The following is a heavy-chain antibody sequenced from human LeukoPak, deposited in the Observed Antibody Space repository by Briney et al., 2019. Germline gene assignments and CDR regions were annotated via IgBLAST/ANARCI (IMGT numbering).Heavy chain of an antibody. Sequence: SETLSLTCTVSGGSISSYYWSWIRQPPGKGLEWIGHIYYTGSTNYNPSLKSRVTISVDTSKNQFSLKLRSVTAADTAVYYCAKIITMIVVDSPLDYWGQGTLVTVSS. D-gene: IGHD3-22*01. CDR1: GGSISSYY. CDR3: AKIITMIVVDSPLDY. J-gene: IGHJ4*02. CDR2: IYYTGST. V-gene: IGHV4-59*01.